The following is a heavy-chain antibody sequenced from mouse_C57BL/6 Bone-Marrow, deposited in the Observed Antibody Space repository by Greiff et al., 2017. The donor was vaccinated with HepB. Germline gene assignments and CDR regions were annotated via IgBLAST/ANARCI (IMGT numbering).Heavy chain of an antibody. J-gene: IGHJ2*01. CDR3: ARFYDGYPYYFDY. V-gene: IGHV5-6*01. Sequence: EVQLVESGGDLVKPGGSLKLSCAASGFTFSSYGMSWVRQTPDKRLEWVATISSVGSYTYYPDSVKGRFTISRDNAKNTLYLQMSSLKSEDTAMYYCARFYDGYPYYFDYWGQGTTLTVSS. CDR1: GFTFSSYG. D-gene: IGHD2-3*01. CDR2: ISSVGSYT.